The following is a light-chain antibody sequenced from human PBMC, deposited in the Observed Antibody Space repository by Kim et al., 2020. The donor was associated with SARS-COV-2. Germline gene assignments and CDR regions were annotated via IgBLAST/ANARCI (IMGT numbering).Light chain of an antibody. J-gene: IGLJ1*01. CDR2: QDS. CDR3: QAWDSSTHYV. V-gene: IGLV3-1*01. Sequence: VSPGQTASITCSGNTLGNKYASWYQQKPGQSPVLVIYQDSKRPSGIPERFSGSNSGNTATLTISGTQAMDEADYYCQAWDSSTHYVFGTGTKVTVL. CDR1: TLGNKY.